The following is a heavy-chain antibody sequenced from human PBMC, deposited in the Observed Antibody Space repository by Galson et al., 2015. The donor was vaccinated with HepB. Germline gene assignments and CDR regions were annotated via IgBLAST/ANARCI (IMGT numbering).Heavy chain of an antibody. CDR3: ATGGDSGYDSPFDY. CDR1: GYTLTELS. D-gene: IGHD5-12*01. V-gene: IGHV1-24*01. CDR2: FDPEDGET. Sequence: SVKVSCKVSGYTLTELSMHWVRQAPGKGLGWMGGFDPEDGETIYAQKFQGRVTMTEDTSTDTAYMELSSLRSEDTAVYYCATGGDSGYDSPFDYWGQGTLVTVSS. J-gene: IGHJ4*02.